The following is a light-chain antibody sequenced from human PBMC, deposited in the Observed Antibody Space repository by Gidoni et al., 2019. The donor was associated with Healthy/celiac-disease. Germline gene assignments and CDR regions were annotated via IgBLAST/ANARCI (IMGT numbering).Light chain of an antibody. J-gene: IGKJ2*01. V-gene: IGKV2-28*01. CDR2: LGS. CDR3: MQALQTVYT. Sequence: DIVMTQSPLSLPVTPGAPASISCRSSQSLLHSNGYNYLDWYLQKPGQSPQLLIYLGSNRASGVPARFSGSGSGTDFTLKISRVEAEDVGVYYCMQALQTVYTFGQGTKLEIK. CDR1: QSLLHSNGYNY.